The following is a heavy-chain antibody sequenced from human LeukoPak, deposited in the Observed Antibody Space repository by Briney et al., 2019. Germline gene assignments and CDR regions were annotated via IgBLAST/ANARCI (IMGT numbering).Heavy chain of an antibody. Sequence: PSETLSLTCAVYGGSFSGYYWSWIRQPPGKGLEWIGEINHSGSTYYNPSLKSRVTISVDTSKNQFSLKLSSVTAADTAVYYCAREVGYGDYGFDYWGQGTLVTVSS. V-gene: IGHV4-34*09. CDR3: AREVGYGDYGFDY. J-gene: IGHJ4*02. CDR2: INHSGST. CDR1: GGSFSGYY. D-gene: IGHD4-17*01.